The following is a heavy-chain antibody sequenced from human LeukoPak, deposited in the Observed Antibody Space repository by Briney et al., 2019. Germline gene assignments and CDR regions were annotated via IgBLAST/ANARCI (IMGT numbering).Heavy chain of an antibody. CDR3: ARDRTGRNTAQDDY. D-gene: IGHD5-18*01. CDR1: GYSISSGYY. J-gene: IGHJ4*02. Sequence: SETLSLTCSVSGYSISSGYYWGWIRQPPGRGLEWIGSIYYTGGTLYNPSLKSRVSMSADTSTNQLSLKLTSVTAADTAVYYCARDRTGRNTAQDDYWGQGTLVTVSS. CDR2: IYYTGGT. V-gene: IGHV4-38-2*02.